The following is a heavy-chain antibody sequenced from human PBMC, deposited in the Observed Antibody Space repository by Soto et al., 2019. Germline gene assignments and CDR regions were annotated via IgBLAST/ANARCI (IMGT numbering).Heavy chain of an antibody. V-gene: IGHV3-23*01. CDR2: VSGGGDTT. D-gene: IGHD2-2*01. CDR3: ARKVPGSTSLPIYWYFEL. Sequence: EVQLLESGGGLVQPGGSLRLSCEGSGFTFINYAMNWVRQAPGKGLACVSAVSGGGDTTFYADSVKGRFTISRDNSKNTVSLQISSLGVDDTPAYYCARKVPGSTSLPIYWYFELWGRGTLVTVSS. J-gene: IGHJ2*01. CDR1: GFTFINYA.